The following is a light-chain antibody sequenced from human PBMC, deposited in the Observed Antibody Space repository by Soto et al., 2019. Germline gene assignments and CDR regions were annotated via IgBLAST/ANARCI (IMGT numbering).Light chain of an antibody. Sequence: EIVMTQSPATLSVSPGERSTLSCRSSQSDSTNLAWHQQRPGQAPRLLIYGASTRATGIPARFSGSGSGTEFTLTISSLESEDFAVYYCQQYNNWPPYTFGQGTKVDIK. CDR3: QQYNNWPPYT. J-gene: IGKJ2*01. CDR2: GAS. V-gene: IGKV3-15*01. CDR1: QSDSTN.